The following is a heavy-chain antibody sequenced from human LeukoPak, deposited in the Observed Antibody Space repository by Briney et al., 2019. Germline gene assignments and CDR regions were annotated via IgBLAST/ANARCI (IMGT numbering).Heavy chain of an antibody. CDR1: GFTFSGYA. Sequence: GGSVRLSCAASGFTFSGYAMSWVRQAPGKGLEWVSAIGGSGGSTYYADSVKGRFTISRDNSKNTLYLQMNSLRAEDTAVYYCANLDYYDYVWGSYRDAFDIWGQGTMVTVSS. V-gene: IGHV3-23*01. CDR3: ANLDYYDYVWGSYRDAFDI. CDR2: IGGSGGST. D-gene: IGHD3-16*02. J-gene: IGHJ3*02.